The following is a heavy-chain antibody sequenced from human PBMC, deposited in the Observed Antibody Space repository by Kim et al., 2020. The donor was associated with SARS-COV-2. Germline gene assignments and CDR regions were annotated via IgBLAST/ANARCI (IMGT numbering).Heavy chain of an antibody. J-gene: IGHJ4*02. V-gene: IGHV1-46*01. D-gene: IGHD3-16*01. Sequence: NPQKFQGRATMARDTSTSTVYMGLSSLGSEDTAVYYCAREGPNTYYFDYWGQGTLVTVSS. CDR3: AREGPNTYYFDY.